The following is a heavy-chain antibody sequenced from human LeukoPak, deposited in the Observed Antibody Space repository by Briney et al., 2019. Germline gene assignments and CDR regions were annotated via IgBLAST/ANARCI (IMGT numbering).Heavy chain of an antibody. J-gene: IGHJ4*02. CDR2: KSYSGST. D-gene: IGHD3-16*02. CDR1: GGSISNVNYY. CDR3: ARGPYYDYVWGSYRQFDY. V-gene: IGHV4-39*07. Sequence: SETLSLTCSVSGGSISNVNYYWGWIRQPPGKGLEWIGSKSYSGSTHDNPSLKSRVTLSVDTSKNQFSLKLSSVTAADTAVYYCARGPYYDYVWGSYRQFDYWGQGTLVTVSS.